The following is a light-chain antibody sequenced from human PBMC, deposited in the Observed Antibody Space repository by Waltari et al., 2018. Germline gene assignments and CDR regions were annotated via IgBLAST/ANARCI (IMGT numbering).Light chain of an antibody. CDR2: SNK. J-gene: IGLJ3*02. Sequence: QSVLTQPPSASGTPGQRVTISCSGSSSNIGSNTVNWYQQLPGTAPKLLIYSNKPRPSGFPDRFSGSKSGTSASLAISGLQSEDEADYYCAAWDDSLNGWVFGGGTKLTVL. CDR1: SSNIGSNT. CDR3: AAWDDSLNGWV. V-gene: IGLV1-44*01.